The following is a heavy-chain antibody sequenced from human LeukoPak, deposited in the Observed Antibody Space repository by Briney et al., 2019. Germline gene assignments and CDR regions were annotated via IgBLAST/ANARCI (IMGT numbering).Heavy chain of an antibody. CDR2: INHSGST. D-gene: IGHD3-10*01. V-gene: IGHV4-34*01. CDR3: ARHGTSGSYGWFDP. CDR1: GGSFSGYY. Sequence: SETLSLTCAVYGGSFSGYYWSWIRQPPGKGLEWIGEINHSGSTNYNPSLKSRVTISVDTSKNQFSLKLSSVTAADTAVYYCARHGTSGSYGWFDPWGQGTLVTVSS. J-gene: IGHJ5*02.